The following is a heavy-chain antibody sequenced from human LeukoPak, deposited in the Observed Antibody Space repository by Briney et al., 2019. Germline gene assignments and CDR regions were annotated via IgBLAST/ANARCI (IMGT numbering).Heavy chain of an antibody. V-gene: IGHV3-74*01. CDR2: INSDGSRT. CDR1: GFTFRNYW. Sequence: PGGSLRLSCAASGFTFRNYWMHWVRQAPGKGLVWVSRINSDGSRTNYADSVKGRFTISRDNAKNTLYLQMNSLRAEDTAVYYCVRDGASVAGTPHYFDYWGQGTLVTVSS. J-gene: IGHJ4*02. D-gene: IGHD6-19*01. CDR3: VRDGASVAGTPHYFDY.